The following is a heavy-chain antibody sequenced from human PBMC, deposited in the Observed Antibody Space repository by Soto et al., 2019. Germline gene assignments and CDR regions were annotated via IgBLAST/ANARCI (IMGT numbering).Heavy chain of an antibody. J-gene: IGHJ4*02. CDR1: GFTFSSYG. CDR2: IYYDGSNE. CDR3: ARDYSSTSSGFDS. V-gene: IGHV3-33*01. Sequence: GGSLRLSCAASGFTFSSYGMHWVRQAPGKGLEWVAVIYYDGSNEYYADSVKGRFTISRDNSKNTLYLQMNSLRAEDTAVYYCARDYSSTSSGFDSWGQGTLVTVSS. D-gene: IGHD6-13*01.